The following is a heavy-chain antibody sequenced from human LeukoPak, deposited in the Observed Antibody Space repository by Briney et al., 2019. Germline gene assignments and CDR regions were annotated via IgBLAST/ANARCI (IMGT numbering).Heavy chain of an antibody. Sequence: PSETLSLTCTVSGDSISSGDYYWSWIRQPAGKGLEWIGRISSSGSTNYNPSLKSRVTISVDTSKNQFSLKLSSVTAADTAVYYCARYNYDFWSGYSKWFDPWGQGTLVTVSS. CDR1: GDSISSGDYY. CDR3: ARYNYDFWSGYSKWFDP. J-gene: IGHJ5*02. D-gene: IGHD3-3*01. CDR2: ISSSGST. V-gene: IGHV4-61*02.